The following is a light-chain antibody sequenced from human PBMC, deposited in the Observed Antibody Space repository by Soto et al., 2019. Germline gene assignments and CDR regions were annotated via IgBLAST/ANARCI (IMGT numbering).Light chain of an antibody. J-gene: IGLJ1*01. Sequence: QSVLTQPPSVSGAPGQRVTISCTGSSSNIGAGYDVHWYQQRPGTAPKHLIFGNIHRPSGVPDRFSGSKSGTSASLAITGLQAEDEGDDYCQSYDSTLSARYVFGTGTTLTVL. V-gene: IGLV1-40*01. CDR1: SSNIGAGYD. CDR2: GNI. CDR3: QSYDSTLSARYV.